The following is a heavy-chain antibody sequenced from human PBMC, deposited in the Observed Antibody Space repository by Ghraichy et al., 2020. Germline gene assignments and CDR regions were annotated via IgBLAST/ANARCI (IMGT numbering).Heavy chain of an antibody. CDR1: GFTFSTYF. Sequence: GGSLRLSCAASGFTFSTYFMTWVRQAPGKGLGWVANINADGSHIYYVDSVRGRFTFSRDNAANSLYLQMNSLRAEDTSVYYCATATRARTPNSRWGQGTLVTVSS. CDR3: ATATRARTPNSR. D-gene: IGHD2-2*01. J-gene: IGHJ4*02. V-gene: IGHV3-7*01. CDR2: INADGSHI.